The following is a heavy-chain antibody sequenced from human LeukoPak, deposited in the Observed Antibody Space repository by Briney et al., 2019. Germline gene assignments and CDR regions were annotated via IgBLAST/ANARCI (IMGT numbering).Heavy chain of an antibody. Sequence: SETLSLTCTVSGGSISSYYWSWIRQPAGKGLEWIGRIYTSGSTNYNPSLKSRVTMSVDTSKNQFSLKLSSVTAADTAVYYCARARGHITIFGVVTYYFNYWGQGTLVTVSS. D-gene: IGHD3-3*01. CDR1: GGSISSYY. CDR2: IYTSGST. V-gene: IGHV4-4*07. CDR3: ARARGHITIFGVVTYYFNY. J-gene: IGHJ4*02.